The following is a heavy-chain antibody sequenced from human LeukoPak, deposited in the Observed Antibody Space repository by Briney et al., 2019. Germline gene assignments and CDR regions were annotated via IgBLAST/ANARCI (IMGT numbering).Heavy chain of an antibody. CDR2: VYTSGSA. D-gene: IGHD2-21*01. CDR1: GVSITTYF. CDR3: ARGDSGCYLEY. Sequence: SETLSLTCTVSGVSITTYFWSWIRLPAGKGLEWIGRVYTSGSASYNPSLNSRVSMSIDTSKNQFSLNLSSVTVADTAIYYCARGDSGCYLEYWGQGTRVTVSS. V-gene: IGHV4-4*07. J-gene: IGHJ4*02.